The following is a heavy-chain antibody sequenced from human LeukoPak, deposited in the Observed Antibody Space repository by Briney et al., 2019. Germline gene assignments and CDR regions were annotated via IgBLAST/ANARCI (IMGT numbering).Heavy chain of an antibody. CDR1: GFTFSSYA. Sequence: GGSLRLSCAASGFTFSSYAVSWVRQAPGKGLEWVSAISGSGGSAYYADSVKGRFTISRDNSKNTLDLQMNSLRAEDTAVYYCARDVDSSSHYSHFDYWGQGTLVTVSS. D-gene: IGHD3-22*01. J-gene: IGHJ4*02. V-gene: IGHV3-23*01. CDR3: ARDVDSSSHYSHFDY. CDR2: ISGSGGSA.